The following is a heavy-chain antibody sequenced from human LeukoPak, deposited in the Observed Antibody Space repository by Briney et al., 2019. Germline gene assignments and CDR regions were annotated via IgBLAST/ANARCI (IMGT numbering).Heavy chain of an antibody. CDR1: GFTFSSYW. D-gene: IGHD3-9*01. J-gene: IGHJ3*02. CDR2: IKQDGSEK. CDR3: ARDEGPVIYALPYFDWSTGGDAFDI. Sequence: GGSLRLSCAASGFTFSSYWMSWVRQAPGKGLEWVANIKQDGSEKYYVDSVKGRFTISRDNAKNSLYLQMNSLRAEDTAVYYCARDEGPVIYALPYFDWSTGGDAFDIWGQGTMVTVSS. V-gene: IGHV3-7*01.